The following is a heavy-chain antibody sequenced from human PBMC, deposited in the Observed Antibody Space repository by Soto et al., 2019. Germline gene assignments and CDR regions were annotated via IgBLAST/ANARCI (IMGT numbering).Heavy chain of an antibody. CDR3: ARRGLQLDDY. CDR2: IYYSGST. D-gene: IGHD6-6*01. V-gene: IGHV4-61*01. CDR1: GGSVSSGSYY. Sequence: LSLTCTVSGGSVSSGSYYWSWIRQPPGKGLEWIGYIYYSGSTNYNPSLKSRVTISVDTSKNQFSLKLSSVTAADTAVYYCARRGLQLDDYWGQGTLVTVSS. J-gene: IGHJ4*02.